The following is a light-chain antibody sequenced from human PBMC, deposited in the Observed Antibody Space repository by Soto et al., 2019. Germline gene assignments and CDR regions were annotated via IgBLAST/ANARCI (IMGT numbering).Light chain of an antibody. CDR2: AAS. V-gene: IGKV1-33*01. CDR1: QDITNY. CDR3: QQYHSLPLT. Sequence: DIQMTQSPSSLSASVGDRVTITCQASQDITNYVNWYFQKPGKPPKLLISAASNSETGVPSKFSGSGSGTHFTFTISSLQPEDIATYYCQQYHSLPLTFGGGTKVEIK. J-gene: IGKJ4*01.